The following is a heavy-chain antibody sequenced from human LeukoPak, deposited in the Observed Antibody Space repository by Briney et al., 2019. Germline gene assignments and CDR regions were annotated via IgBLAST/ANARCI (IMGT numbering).Heavy chain of an antibody. D-gene: IGHD6-13*01. V-gene: IGHV1-46*01. CDR1: GYTFTSYY. CDR2: INPSGGST. CDR3: ARALGAAAGTSP. Sequence: ASVKVSCKASGYTFTSYYMHWVRQAPGQGLEWMGIINPSGGSTSYAQKFQGRVTMTRDTSTRTVYMELSSLRSEVSAVYYCARALGAAAGTSPWGQGTLVTVSS. J-gene: IGHJ5*02.